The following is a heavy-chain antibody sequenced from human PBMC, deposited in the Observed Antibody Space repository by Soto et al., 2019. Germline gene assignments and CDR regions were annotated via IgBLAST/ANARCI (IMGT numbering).Heavy chain of an antibody. J-gene: IGHJ6*03. D-gene: IGHD5-12*01. Sequence: QPPGKGLEWIGYIYYSGSTNYNPSLKSRVTISVDTSKNQFSLKLSSVTAADTAVYYCARQIVATRTYYYYMDVWGKGTTVTVSS. CDR2: IYYSGST. V-gene: IGHV4-61*07. CDR3: ARQIVATRTYYYYMDV.